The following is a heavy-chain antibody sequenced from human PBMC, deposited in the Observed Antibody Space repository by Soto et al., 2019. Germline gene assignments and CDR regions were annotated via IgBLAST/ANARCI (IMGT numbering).Heavy chain of an antibody. D-gene: IGHD3-3*01. Sequence: ASVKVSCKAAGYSFTDYHIHWVRQAPGQGLEWLGRINPKSGGTSTAQKFQGWVTMTTDTSISTASMELTRLTSDDTAIYYCARGDLTDFAKGACSFFYNHDMAVWGQATTVSVS. V-gene: IGHV1-2*04. J-gene: IGHJ6*02. CDR1: GYSFTDYH. CDR2: INPKSGGT. CDR3: ARGDLTDFAKGACSFFYNHDMAV.